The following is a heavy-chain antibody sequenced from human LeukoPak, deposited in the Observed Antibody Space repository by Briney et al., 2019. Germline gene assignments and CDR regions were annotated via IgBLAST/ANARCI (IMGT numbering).Heavy chain of an antibody. CDR3: ARVPTMIDNDYYGMDV. CDR1: GYTFTSYG. J-gene: IGHJ6*02. D-gene: IGHD3-22*01. CDR2: ISAYNGNT. Sequence: ASVKVSCKASGYTFTSYGISWVRQAPGQGLEWMGWISAYNGNTNYAQKLQGRVTMTTDTSTSTAYMELRSLRSDDTAVYYCARVPTMIDNDYYGMDVWGQGTTVTVSS. V-gene: IGHV1-18*01.